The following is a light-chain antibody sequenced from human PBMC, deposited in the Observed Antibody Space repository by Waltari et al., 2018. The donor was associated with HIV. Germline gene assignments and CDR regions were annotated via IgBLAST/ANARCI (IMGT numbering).Light chain of an antibody. Sequence: HYALTQPAYVSGSPGQSITIRCTGTSSDVGGYNYVSWYRLHPGEVPKLIIFDVNNRPSGVSNRFSGSKSGNTASLTISGLQVEDEADYYCSSYTSSSIVIFGGGTKVTVL. CDR1: SSDVGGYNY. J-gene: IGLJ2*01. V-gene: IGLV2-14*03. CDR2: DVN. CDR3: SSYTSSSIVI.